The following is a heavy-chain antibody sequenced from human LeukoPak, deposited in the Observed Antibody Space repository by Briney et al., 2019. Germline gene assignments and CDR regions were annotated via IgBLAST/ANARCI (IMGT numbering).Heavy chain of an antibody. CDR3: ARGDSSSWQSDY. D-gene: IGHD6-13*01. CDR1: GYTFTSNY. CDR2: ISPSGGST. J-gene: IGHJ4*02. V-gene: IGHV1-46*01. Sequence: ASVKVSCKAFGYTFTSNYMHWVRQAPGQGPGWMGVISPSGGSTTYAQKFQGRVTLTRDMSTSTDYLELSSLRSEDTAVYYCARGDSSSWQSDYWGQGTLVTVSS.